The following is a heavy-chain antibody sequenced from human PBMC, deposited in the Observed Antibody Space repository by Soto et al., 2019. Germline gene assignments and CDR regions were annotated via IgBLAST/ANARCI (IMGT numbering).Heavy chain of an antibody. D-gene: IGHD6-19*01. Sequence: PGGSLRLSCAASGFTFANYGVNWVRQAPGKGLEWVSGIGRCGTTYYTDSVKGRFTISRDNSKNTLYLQMSSLRAEDTAVYYCAILRITVAEGTDYWGQGTLVTVSS. V-gene: IGHV3-23*01. CDR1: GFTFANYG. CDR2: IGRCGTT. CDR3: AILRITVAEGTDY. J-gene: IGHJ4*02.